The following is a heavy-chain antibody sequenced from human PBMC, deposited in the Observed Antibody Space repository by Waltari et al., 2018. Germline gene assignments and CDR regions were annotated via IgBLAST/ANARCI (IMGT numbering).Heavy chain of an antibody. CDR2: IYTSGST. CDR1: GGSISSYS. V-gene: IGHV4-4*07. D-gene: IGHD3-10*01. J-gene: IGHJ4*02. CDR3: ARDGGSGVDFDY. Sequence: QVQLQESGPGLVKPSETLSLTCTVPGGSISSYSWSWIRQPAGKGREWIGLIYTSGSTNYNPSLKSRVTMSVDTSKNQFSLKLSSVTAADTAVYYCARDGGSGVDFDYWGQGTLVTVSS.